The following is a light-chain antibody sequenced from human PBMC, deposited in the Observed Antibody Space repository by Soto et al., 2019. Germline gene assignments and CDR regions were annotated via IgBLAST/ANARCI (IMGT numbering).Light chain of an antibody. CDR2: DVN. J-gene: IGLJ2*01. Sequence: QSALTQPPSASGSPGQSVTISCTGTSSDVGGHNYVSWYQQHPGKAPKLIIYDVNKRPSGVPDRFSGSKSGSTASLTVSGLQAEHEADYYCNSYAGTKNLVFGGGTKLTVL. CDR1: SSDVGGHNY. V-gene: IGLV2-8*01. CDR3: NSYAGTKNLV.